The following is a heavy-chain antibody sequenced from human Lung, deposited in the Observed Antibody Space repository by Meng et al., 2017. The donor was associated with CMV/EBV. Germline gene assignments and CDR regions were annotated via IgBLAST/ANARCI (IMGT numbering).Heavy chain of an antibody. CDR1: GYTFIGYN. J-gene: IGHJ6*02. CDR2: TNPNTGAT. Sequence: ASXXVSXKASGYTFIGYNIHWVRQAPGQGLEWMGWTNPNTGATKFAERFLGRVTLTTDTSISTAFMELIRLKSDDTAVFFCARLFHTGLWRNYYYGMDVWGQGXTVTVSS. CDR3: ARLFHTGLWRNYYYGMDV. D-gene: IGHD3-16*01. V-gene: IGHV1-2*02.